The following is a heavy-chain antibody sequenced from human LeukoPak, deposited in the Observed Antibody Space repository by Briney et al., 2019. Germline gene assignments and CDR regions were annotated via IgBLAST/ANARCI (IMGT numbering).Heavy chain of an antibody. D-gene: IGHD3-10*01. V-gene: IGHV3-13*01. J-gene: IGHJ3*02. CDR1: GFTFRRYD. CDR2: IGTAGDT. CDR3: ARGQPGGFDI. Sequence: GGSLRPSCAASGFTFRRYDMHWVRQTPGKGLDWVSRIGTAGDTNYPGSVKGRFTISRDNAKNSLYLQMNSLRVGDTAMYYCARGQPGGFDIWGQGTMVTVSS.